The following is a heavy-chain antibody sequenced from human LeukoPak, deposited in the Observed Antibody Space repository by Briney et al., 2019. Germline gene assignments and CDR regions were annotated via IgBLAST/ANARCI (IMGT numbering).Heavy chain of an antibody. V-gene: IGHV4-34*01. J-gene: IGHJ5*02. CDR3: ARRIGKIDP. D-gene: IGHD3-10*01. CDR1: GGSFSGYY. Sequence: SETLSLTCAVYGGSFSGYYWSWIRQPPGKGLEWIGEINHSGSTNYNPSLKSRVTISVDTSKNQFSLKLSSVTAADTAVYSCARRIGKIDPRGQGTLVTVSS. CDR2: INHSGST.